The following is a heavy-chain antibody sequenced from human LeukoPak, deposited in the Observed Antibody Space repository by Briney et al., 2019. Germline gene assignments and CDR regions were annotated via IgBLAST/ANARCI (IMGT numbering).Heavy chain of an antibody. V-gene: IGHV3-7*01. CDR2: IKQDGSGK. Sequence: GGSLRLSCAASGFTFSSSWMSWVRQAPGKGLEWVANIKQDGSGKSYVDSVKGRFTISRDDAKTSLYLQMMSLRAEDTAVYYCVKDLRGPEGFWGQGTLVIVSS. CDR3: VKDLRGPEGF. CDR1: GFTFSSSW. D-gene: IGHD2-2*01. J-gene: IGHJ4*02.